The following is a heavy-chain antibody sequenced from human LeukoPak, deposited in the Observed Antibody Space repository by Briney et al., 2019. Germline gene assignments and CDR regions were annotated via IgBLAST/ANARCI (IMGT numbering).Heavy chain of an antibody. D-gene: IGHD3-22*01. V-gene: IGHV1-24*01. CDR2: FDPEDGET. CDR1: GYTLTELS. Sequence: ASVKVSCKVSGYTLTELSMHWVRQAPGKGLEWMGGFDPEDGETIYAHKFQGRVTMTRDTSISTAYMELSRLRSDDTAVYYCARDDSSGYYPHLEYYFDYWGQGTLVTVSS. J-gene: IGHJ4*02. CDR3: ARDDSSGYYPHLEYYFDY.